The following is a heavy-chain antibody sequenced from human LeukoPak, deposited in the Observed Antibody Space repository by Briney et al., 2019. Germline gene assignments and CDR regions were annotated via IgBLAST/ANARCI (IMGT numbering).Heavy chain of an antibody. V-gene: IGHV4-39*07. J-gene: IGHJ4*02. CDR3: ARGVARSSKFHFSYYFDY. CDR2: INYSGST. Sequence: SETLSLTCTVSGGSISSSSYYWGWIRQPPGKGLEWIGSINYSGSTYYNPSLKSRVTISVDRSKNQFSLKLSSVTAADTAVYYCARGVARSSKFHFSYYFDYWGQGTLVTVSS. D-gene: IGHD6-6*01. CDR1: GGSISSSSYY.